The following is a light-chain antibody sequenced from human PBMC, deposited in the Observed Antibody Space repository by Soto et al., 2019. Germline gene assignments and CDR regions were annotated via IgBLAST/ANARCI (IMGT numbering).Light chain of an antibody. CDR2: DAS. CDR3: QHRFNWPWT. CDR1: QSVIRY. V-gene: IGKV3-11*01. Sequence: EIVLTQSPATLSLSPGERATLTCSASQSVIRYLAWYQQRPGQAPRLLIYDASNRATGIPARCSGSGAGTDFTLTISSLEPEDFAVYYCQHRFNWPWTFGQGTKVDIK. J-gene: IGKJ1*01.